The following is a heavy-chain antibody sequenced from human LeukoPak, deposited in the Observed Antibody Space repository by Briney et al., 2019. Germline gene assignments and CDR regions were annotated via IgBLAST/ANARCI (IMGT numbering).Heavy chain of an antibody. CDR1: GFTFSDYY. Sequence: WGSLRLSCAASGFTFSDYYMNWVRQAPGKGLEWVSSISSSSTIYYADSVKGRFTISRDNAKNSLYLQMNSLRAEDTAVYYCAKVAVVLNYFDYWGQGTLVTVSS. CDR3: AKVAVVLNYFDY. D-gene: IGHD6-19*01. V-gene: IGHV3-69-1*01. J-gene: IGHJ4*02. CDR2: ISSSSTI.